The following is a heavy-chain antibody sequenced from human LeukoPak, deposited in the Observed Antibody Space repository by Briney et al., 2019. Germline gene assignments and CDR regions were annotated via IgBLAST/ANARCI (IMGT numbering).Heavy chain of an antibody. CDR1: GFTFSSYS. CDR3: AKSPYGYCSSTSCPYYFDY. J-gene: IGHJ4*02. Sequence: PGGSLRLSCAASGFTFSSYSMNWVRQAPGKGLEWVSSISSSSSYIYYADSVKGRFTISRDNAKNSLYLQMNSLRAEDMALYYCAKSPYGYCSSTSCPYYFDYWGQGTLVTVSS. V-gene: IGHV3-21*04. CDR2: ISSSSSYI. D-gene: IGHD2-2*01.